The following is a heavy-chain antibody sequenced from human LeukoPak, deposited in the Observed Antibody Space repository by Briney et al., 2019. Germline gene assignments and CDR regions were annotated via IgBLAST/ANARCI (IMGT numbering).Heavy chain of an antibody. Sequence: SETLSLTCAVYGGSFSGYYWSWIRQPPGKGLEWIGEINHSGSTNYNPSLKSRVTISVDTSKNQFSLKLSSVTAADTAVYYCARVASSSWYYFDYWGQGTLVTVSS. CDR3: ARVASSSWYYFDY. D-gene: IGHD6-13*01. CDR1: GGSFSGYY. J-gene: IGHJ4*02. CDR2: INHSGST. V-gene: IGHV4-34*01.